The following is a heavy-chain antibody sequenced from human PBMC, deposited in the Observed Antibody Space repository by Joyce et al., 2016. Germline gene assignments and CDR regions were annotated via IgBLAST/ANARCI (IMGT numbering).Heavy chain of an antibody. Sequence: QLQLKESGPGLVKPSETLSLSCTVSGGSINSESYYWGWVRQSSVKGLEWIGRMSSRGTTYYNPPLRSRVTMSVDTSENQFSLRLSSVTATDTATYYCARHLGGSYHFDYWGPGALVTVSS. J-gene: IGHJ4*02. D-gene: IGHD3-16*02. CDR3: ARHLGGSYHFDY. CDR2: MSSRGTT. V-gene: IGHV4-39*01. CDR1: GGSINSESYY.